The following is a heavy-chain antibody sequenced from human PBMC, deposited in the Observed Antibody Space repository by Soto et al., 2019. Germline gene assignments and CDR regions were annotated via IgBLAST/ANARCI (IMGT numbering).Heavy chain of an antibody. CDR2: IYYSGST. CDR1: GGSISSGGYY. Sequence: SETLSLTCTVSGGSISSGGYYWSWIRQHPGKGLEWIGYIYYSGSTYYNPSLKSRVTISVDTSKNQFSLKLSSVTAADTAVYYRAREGGGYSYGLIDYWGQGTLVTVS. J-gene: IGHJ4*02. D-gene: IGHD5-18*01. V-gene: IGHV4-31*03. CDR3: AREGGGYSYGLIDY.